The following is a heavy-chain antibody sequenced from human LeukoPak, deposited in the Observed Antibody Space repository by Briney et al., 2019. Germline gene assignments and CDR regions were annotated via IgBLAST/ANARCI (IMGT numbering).Heavy chain of an antibody. D-gene: IGHD4-17*01. J-gene: IGHJ4*02. CDR2: INHSGST. CDR1: GETVSGYD. Sequence: PGETLRLTCAVYGETVSGYDWSWIRKPPGKGLEWIGEINHSGSTNYIPSLKSRVTISVDTSKNQYSLKLSSVTAADTAVYYCARADPAGRVTTVLIWGQGTLVSVSS. CDR3: ARADPAGRVTTVLI. V-gene: IGHV4-34*01.